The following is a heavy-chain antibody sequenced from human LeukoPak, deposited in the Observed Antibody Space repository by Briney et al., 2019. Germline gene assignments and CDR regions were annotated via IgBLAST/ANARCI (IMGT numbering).Heavy chain of an antibody. V-gene: IGHV1-69*13. J-gene: IGHJ3*02. D-gene: IGHD3-16*02. CDR3: ARHQKGDDYVWGSYRFGDAFDI. Sequence: SVKVSCKASGGTFSSYAISWVRQAPGQGLEWMGGIIPIFGTANYAQKFQGRVTITADESTSTAYLELSSLRSEDTAVYYCARHQKGDDYVWGSYRFGDAFDIWGQGTMVTVSS. CDR2: IIPIFGTA. CDR1: GGTFSSYA.